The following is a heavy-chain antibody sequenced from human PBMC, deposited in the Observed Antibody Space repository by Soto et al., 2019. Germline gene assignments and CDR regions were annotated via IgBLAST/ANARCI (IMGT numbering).Heavy chain of an antibody. V-gene: IGHV1-18*01. CDR1: GYTFPSYG. CDR2: ISAYNGNT. J-gene: IGHJ4*02. CDR3: ARTPAGXXXPL. Sequence: QVQLVQSGAEMKKPGASVKVSCKASGYTFPSYGISWVRQAPGQGLEWMGWISAYNGNTHFAQKFQGRVTMTTDTSTTTAYMELRSLRSDDTAVYYCARTPAGXXXPLWGQGTLVTVSS.